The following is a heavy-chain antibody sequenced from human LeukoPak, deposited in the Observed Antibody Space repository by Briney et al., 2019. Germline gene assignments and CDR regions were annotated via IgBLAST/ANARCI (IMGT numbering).Heavy chain of an antibody. CDR1: GYSFTSYW. V-gene: IGHV5-51*01. D-gene: IGHD3-10*01. CDR2: IYPGDSDT. Sequence: GESLQISCKGSGYSFTSYWIGWVRQMPGKGLEWMGIIYPGDSDTRYSPSFQGQVTISADKSISTAYLQWSSLKASDTAMYYCARLQKGSGSYYSNMDVWGKGTTVTVSS. J-gene: IGHJ6*03. CDR3: ARLQKGSGSYYSNMDV.